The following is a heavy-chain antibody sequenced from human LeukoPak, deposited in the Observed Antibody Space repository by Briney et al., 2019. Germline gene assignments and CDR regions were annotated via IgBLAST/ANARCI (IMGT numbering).Heavy chain of an antibody. D-gene: IGHD1-26*01. CDR1: GFTFSSYT. CDR3: ARVMQGATESNYYYYAMDV. J-gene: IGHJ6*02. Sequence: GWSLRLSCAASGFTFSSYTMHWVRQAPGKGLEYVSAIISHGGSTYANSVQGRFTISRDNSKNTLYLQMGSLRAEDMAVYYCARVMQGATESNYYYYAMDVWGQGTTVTVSS. V-gene: IGHV3-64*01. CDR2: IISHGGST.